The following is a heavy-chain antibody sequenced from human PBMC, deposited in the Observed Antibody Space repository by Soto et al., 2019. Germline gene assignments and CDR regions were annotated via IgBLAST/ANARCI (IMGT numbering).Heavy chain of an antibody. Sequence: GGSLRLSCGVSGFICSSYDMSWVRQAPGKGLEWVSTILVGGSTHYEDSVKGRFTISRDTSKNTAYLQMNSLTAGDTAVYYCAKATATGGGAFEIYGQGTMVTVSS. V-gene: IGHV3-23*01. D-gene: IGHD2-8*02. CDR1: GFICSSYD. CDR2: ILVGGST. J-gene: IGHJ3*02. CDR3: AKATATGGGAFEI.